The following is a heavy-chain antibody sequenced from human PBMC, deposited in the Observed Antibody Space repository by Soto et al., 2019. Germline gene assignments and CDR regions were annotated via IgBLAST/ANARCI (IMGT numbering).Heavy chain of an antibody. CDR3: AAGVNWGANDAFDI. V-gene: IGHV1-58*02. J-gene: IGHJ3*02. CDR2: IVVGSGNT. Sequence: SVKVSCKASGFTFTSSAMQWVRQARGQRLEWIGWIVVGSGNTNYAQKFQERVTITRDMSTSTAYMELSSLRSEDTAVYYCAAGVNWGANDAFDIWGQGTMVTVSS. CDR1: GFTFTSSA. D-gene: IGHD7-27*01.